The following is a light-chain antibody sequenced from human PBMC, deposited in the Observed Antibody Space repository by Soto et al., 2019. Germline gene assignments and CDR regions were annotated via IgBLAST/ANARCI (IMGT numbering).Light chain of an antibody. Sequence: EILLTQSPATLSLSPVERATISCRASQSVSSYLAWYQQKPGQAPRLLIYGASSRATGIPDRFSGSGSGTDFTLTISRLEPEDFAVYYCQQYGSSPPVTFGQGTRLEIK. CDR2: GAS. J-gene: IGKJ5*01. V-gene: IGKV3-20*01. CDR1: QSVSSY. CDR3: QQYGSSPPVT.